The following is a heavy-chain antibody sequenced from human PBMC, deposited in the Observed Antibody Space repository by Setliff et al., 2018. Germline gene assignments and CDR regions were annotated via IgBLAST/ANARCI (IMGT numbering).Heavy chain of an antibody. CDR3: TRARDRSGYWDFDY. CDR1: GYTFRNYW. Sequence: GESLKISCKGSGYTFRNYWIGWVRQMPGKGLEWMGVIWPDDSDTTYSPPCRGEVTISADKSVNTAYLQWDSLKTEDTAVYYCTRARDRSGYWDFDYWGQGTLVTVSS. D-gene: IGHD3-3*01. V-gene: IGHV5-51*01. J-gene: IGHJ4*02. CDR2: IWPDDSDT.